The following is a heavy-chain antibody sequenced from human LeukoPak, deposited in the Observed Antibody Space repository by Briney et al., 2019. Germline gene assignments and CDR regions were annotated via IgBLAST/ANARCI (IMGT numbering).Heavy chain of an antibody. J-gene: IGHJ4*02. CDR1: GFTFRNYA. CDR3: TTVGLGLERRVGFDY. D-gene: IGHD1-1*01. Sequence: PGGSLRLSCEISGFTFRNYAMNWVRQAPGKGLEWAGRIKSKTDGGTTEYAAPVKGRFTISRDDSKNTLYLQMNSLKTEDTAVYFCTTVGLGLERRVGFDYWGQGALVTVSS. V-gene: IGHV3-15*01. CDR2: IKSKTDGGTT.